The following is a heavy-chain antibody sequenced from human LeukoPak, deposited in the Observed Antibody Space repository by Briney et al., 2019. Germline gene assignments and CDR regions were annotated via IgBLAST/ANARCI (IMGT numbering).Heavy chain of an antibody. CDR3: ARERDGYNYTTAFDY. J-gene: IGHJ4*02. CDR2: IIPIFGTA. Sequence: ASVKVSCKASGGTFSSYAISWVRQAPGQGLEWMGGIIPIFGTANYAQKFQGRVTITADESTSTAYMELSSLRSEDTAVYYCARERDGYNYTTAFDYWGQGTLVTVSS. V-gene: IGHV1-69*13. D-gene: IGHD5-24*01. CDR1: GGTFSSYA.